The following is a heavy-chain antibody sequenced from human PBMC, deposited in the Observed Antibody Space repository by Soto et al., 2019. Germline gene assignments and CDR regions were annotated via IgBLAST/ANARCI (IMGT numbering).Heavy chain of an antibody. CDR1: GFTFSSYS. Sequence: GGSLRLSCAASGFTFSSYSMNWVRQAPGKGLEWVSSISSSSSYIYYADSVKGRFTISRDNAKNSLMDVYYCTKALYCSSTSCYSGGDTFHIWGQGTMVTVSS. D-gene: IGHD2-2*01. CDR2: ISSSSSYI. J-gene: IGHJ3*02. V-gene: IGHV3-21*01. CDR3: YSGGDTFHI.